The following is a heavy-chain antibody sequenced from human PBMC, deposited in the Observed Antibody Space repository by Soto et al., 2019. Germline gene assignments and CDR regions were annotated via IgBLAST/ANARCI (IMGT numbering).Heavy chain of an antibody. CDR2: ISPGSRYP. J-gene: IGHJ5*02. Sequence: GGSLRLSCAVSGFTFGDSYMSWIRQAPGKGLEWLSYISPGSRYPAYADSVKGRFTITRNNAKRSLYLQMMGLAAEDTAIYCCVRGGGGGLFDPWGQGTMVTVSS. V-gene: IGHV3-11*06. CDR1: GFTFGDSY. D-gene: IGHD2-15*01. CDR3: VRGGGGGLFDP.